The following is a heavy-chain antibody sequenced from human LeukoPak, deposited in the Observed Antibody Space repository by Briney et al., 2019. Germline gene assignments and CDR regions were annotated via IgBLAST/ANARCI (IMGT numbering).Heavy chain of an antibody. CDR3: AKDRGYGDYEAFDI. Sequence: GGSLRLSCAACGFTFSNYAMHWVRQAPGKGLEWVAVIWYDGSNEYYADSVKGRLTISRDNSKNTLYLQMNSLRADDTAVYYCAKDRGYGDYEAFDIWGQGTMVTVSS. J-gene: IGHJ3*02. CDR2: IWYDGSNE. V-gene: IGHV3-33*06. CDR1: GFTFSNYA. D-gene: IGHD4-17*01.